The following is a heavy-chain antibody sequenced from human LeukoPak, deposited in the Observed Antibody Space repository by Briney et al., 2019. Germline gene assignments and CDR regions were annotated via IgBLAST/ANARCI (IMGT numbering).Heavy chain of an antibody. CDR2: IKSRNRGETV. CDR1: GFTFSDAW. V-gene: IGHV3-15*01. J-gene: IGHJ4*02. Sequence: GGSLRLSCAASGFTFSDAWMNWVRLAPGKGLEWVGRIKSRNRGETVDYAAPVKGRFTISRDDSKTTVYLQMNSLETEDTAIYYCTTDGSTTLSNTSYYWGQGTLVTVSS. D-gene: IGHD1-26*01. CDR3: TTDGSTTLSNTSYY.